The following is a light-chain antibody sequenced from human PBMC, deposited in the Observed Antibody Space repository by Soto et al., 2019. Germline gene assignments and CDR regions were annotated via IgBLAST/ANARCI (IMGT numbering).Light chain of an antibody. CDR3: QQRSNWQT. CDR2: DAS. V-gene: IGKV3D-11*02. Sequence: EIVLTQSPATLSLSPGERATLSCRASQSISSYLAWYQQKPGQAPSLLIYDASNRATGIPARFSGSGPGTDFTLTISSLEPEDFAVYYCQQRSNWQTFGQGTKLEIK. CDR1: QSISSY. J-gene: IGKJ2*01.